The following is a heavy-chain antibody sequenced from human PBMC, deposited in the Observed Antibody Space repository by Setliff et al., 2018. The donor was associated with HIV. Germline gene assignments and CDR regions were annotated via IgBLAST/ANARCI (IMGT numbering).Heavy chain of an antibody. CDR1: GGTFSNYA. Sequence: GASVKVSCKASGGTFSNYAINWVRQAPGQGLEWMGGIIPIFGTANYAQKFQGRVTITADESRSTAYMELSSLRSEDTAVYYCARDHTYYGMDVWGQGTTVTVSS. CDR3: ARDHTYYGMDV. CDR2: IIPIFGTA. J-gene: IGHJ6*02. V-gene: IGHV1-69*13.